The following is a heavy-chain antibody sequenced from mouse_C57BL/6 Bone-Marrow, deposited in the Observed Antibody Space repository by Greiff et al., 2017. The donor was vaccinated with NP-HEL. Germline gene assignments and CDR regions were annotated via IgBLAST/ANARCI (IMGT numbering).Heavy chain of an antibody. V-gene: IGHV5-6*01. D-gene: IGHD2-13*01. CDR1: GFTFSSYG. J-gene: IGHJ3*01. Sequence: EVKLMESGGDLVKPGGSLKLSCAASGFTFSSYGMSWVRQTPDKRLEWVATICSGGSYTYYPDSVKGRFTISRDNATNTLYLQISSLTSEDTAMYYCAGGRVYYDDPAWFAYWGQGTLVTVSA. CDR3: AGGRVYYDDPAWFAY. CDR2: ICSGGSYT.